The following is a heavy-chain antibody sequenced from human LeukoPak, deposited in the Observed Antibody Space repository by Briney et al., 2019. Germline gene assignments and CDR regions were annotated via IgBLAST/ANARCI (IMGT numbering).Heavy chain of an antibody. D-gene: IGHD1-26*01. V-gene: IGHV3-7*05. J-gene: IGHJ5*02. Sequence: GGSLRLSCAASGFTFSNYWMSWVRXXPGRXXEWVANIDQDGSEKYYVDSVKGRFTISRDNAKNSLYLQMNSLRVEDTAVYYCARGGGAPTSWGQGTLVTVSS. CDR1: GFTFSNYW. CDR2: IDQDGSEK. CDR3: ARGGGAPTS.